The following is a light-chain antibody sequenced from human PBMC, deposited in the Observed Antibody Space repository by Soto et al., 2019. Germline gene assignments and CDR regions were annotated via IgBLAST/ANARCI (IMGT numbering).Light chain of an antibody. J-gene: IGKJ4*01. V-gene: IGKV1-12*01. CDR2: SAS. CDR1: EDISTR. Sequence: DIQMTQSPSSVSASVGDRVIITCRASEDISTRLDWYQQKPGKAPQLLIYSASTSQTGVPPRFRGSGSVTDFTLTITNRQPEDFATYCCQQAHSFLTFGGGTKVEIK. CDR3: QQAHSFLT.